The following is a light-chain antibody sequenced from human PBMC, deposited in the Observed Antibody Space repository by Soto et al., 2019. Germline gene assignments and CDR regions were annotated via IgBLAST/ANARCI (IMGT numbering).Light chain of an antibody. CDR2: AAS. J-gene: IGKJ4*01. V-gene: IGKV1-39*01. CDR1: QTVITY. Sequence: DIQMTQSPSSLSASVGDRITITCRASQTVITYLNWFQQKPGKAPKLLIYAASSLQSGVPSRFSGSGSGTDFTLTISSLQSEDFATYFCQQGYRTPLTFGGGTKVDIK. CDR3: QQGYRTPLT.